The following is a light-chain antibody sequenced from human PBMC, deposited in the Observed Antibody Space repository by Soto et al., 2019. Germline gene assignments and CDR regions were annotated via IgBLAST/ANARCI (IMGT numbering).Light chain of an antibody. Sequence: QPALTQPASVSGSPGQSSTISCTGTSSDVGAYNYVSWYQQHPAKVPKLMIYDVSNRPSGVSDRFSGSKSGNTASLTISGLQAEDEADYYCYSYTSSSTYVFGTGTKVTVL. V-gene: IGLV2-14*01. CDR2: DVS. J-gene: IGLJ1*01. CDR1: SSDVGAYNY. CDR3: YSYTSSSTYV.